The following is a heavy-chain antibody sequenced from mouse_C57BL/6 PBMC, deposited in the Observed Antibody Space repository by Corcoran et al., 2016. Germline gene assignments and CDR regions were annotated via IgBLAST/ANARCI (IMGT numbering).Heavy chain of an antibody. V-gene: IGHV1-18*01. CDR2: INPNNGGT. CDR1: GYTFTDYN. Sequence: EVQLQQSGPELVKPGASVKIPCKASGYTFTDYNMDWVKQSHGKSLEWIGDINPNNGGTIYNQKFKGKATLIVDKSSSTAYMELRSLTSEDTAVYYCAKSYYAMDYWGQGTSVTVSS. J-gene: IGHJ4*01. CDR3: AKSYYAMDY.